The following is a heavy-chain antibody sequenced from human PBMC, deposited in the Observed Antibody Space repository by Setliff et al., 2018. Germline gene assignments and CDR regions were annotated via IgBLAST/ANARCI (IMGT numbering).Heavy chain of an antibody. CDR3: ASYCSSTSCPFDY. CDR2: IWYDGTNK. CDR1: GFTFSSYG. D-gene: IGHD2-2*01. J-gene: IGHJ4*02. V-gene: IGHV3-33*01. Sequence: PGGSLRLSCAASGFTFSSYGMHWVRQAPGKGLEWVAVIWYDGTNKYYADSVKGRFTISRDNSKNTLYLQMNSLRAEDTAVYYCASYCSSTSCPFDYWGQGTLVTVS.